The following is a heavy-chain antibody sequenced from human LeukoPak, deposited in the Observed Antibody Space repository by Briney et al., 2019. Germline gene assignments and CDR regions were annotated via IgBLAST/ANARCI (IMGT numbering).Heavy chain of an antibody. CDR1: GYTFTSYD. CDR3: ARENYDFWSGYLYYYYGMDV. Sequence: ASVKVSCKASGYTFTSYDINWVRQATGQGLEWMGWMNPNSGNTGYAQKFQGRVTMTRNTSTSTAYMELSSLRSEDTAVYYCARENYDFWSGYLYYYYGMDVWGQGTTVTVSS. D-gene: IGHD3-3*01. J-gene: IGHJ6*02. CDR2: MNPNSGNT. V-gene: IGHV1-8*01.